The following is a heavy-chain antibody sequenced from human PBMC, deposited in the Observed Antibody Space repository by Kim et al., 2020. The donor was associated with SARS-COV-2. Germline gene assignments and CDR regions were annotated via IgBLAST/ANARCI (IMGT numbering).Heavy chain of an antibody. CDR1: GYAFTDYH. CDR2: IHPKSGDT. V-gene: IGHV1-2*02. Sequence: ASVKVSCKASGYAFTDYHLHWVRQAPGKGLEWMGWIHPKSGDTNYQGRVTMTRDTSISTAYMELTSLRSDDMAVFYCTSQITGTSFEYWGQGALVTVS. J-gene: IGHJ4*02. D-gene: IGHD1-1*01. CDR3: TSQITGTSFEY.